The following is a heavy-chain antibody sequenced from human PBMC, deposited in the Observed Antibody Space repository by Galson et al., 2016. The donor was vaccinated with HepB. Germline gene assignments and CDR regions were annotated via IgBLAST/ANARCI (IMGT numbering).Heavy chain of an antibody. CDR2: ISGNGGST. CDR3: VISRAWFNYYHYMDG. V-gene: IGHV3-64D*06. D-gene: IGHD6-19*01. CDR1: GFTFSNYA. Sequence: SLRLSCAGSGFTFSNYAIYWVRQAPGRGLEYVSVISGNGGSTYYADSVKGRFTIYRDHSKSTLHLQMSSLSAADTAVYYCVISRAWFNYYHYMDGWDKGTTVTVSS. J-gene: IGHJ6*03.